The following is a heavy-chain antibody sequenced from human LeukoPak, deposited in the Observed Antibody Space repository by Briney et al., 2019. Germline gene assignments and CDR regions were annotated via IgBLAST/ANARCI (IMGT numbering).Heavy chain of an antibody. CDR1: RFTFSSYG. CDR2: IRYDGSNK. Sequence: PGGSLRLSCAASRFTFSSYGMHWVRQAPGKGLEWVAFIRYDGSNKYYADSVKGRFTISRDNSKNTLYLQMNSLRAEDTAVYYCARGGPWIQLLSPRAFDIWGQGTMVTVSS. CDR3: ARGGPWIQLLSPRAFDI. J-gene: IGHJ3*02. V-gene: IGHV3-30*02. D-gene: IGHD5-18*01.